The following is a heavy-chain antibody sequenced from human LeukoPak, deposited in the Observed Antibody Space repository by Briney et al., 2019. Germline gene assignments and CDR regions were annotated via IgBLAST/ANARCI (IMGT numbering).Heavy chain of an antibody. D-gene: IGHD2-2*01. Sequence: GGSLRLSCAASGFTFSNYGMHWVRQGPGKGLEEVAVISYEGSNKDYADSVKGRFTISRDNSQNTLYLQMNSLRAEDTAVYYCAKDRCSSTTCYALLDSWGQGTLVTVSS. V-gene: IGHV3-30*18. CDR1: GFTFSNYG. CDR3: AKDRCSSTTCYALLDS. CDR2: ISYEGSNK. J-gene: IGHJ4*02.